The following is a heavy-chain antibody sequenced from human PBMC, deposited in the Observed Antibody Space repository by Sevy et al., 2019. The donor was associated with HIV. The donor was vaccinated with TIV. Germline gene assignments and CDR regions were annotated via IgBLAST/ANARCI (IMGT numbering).Heavy chain of an antibody. J-gene: IGHJ2*01. CDR1: GFIFSDYA. Sequence: GGSLRLSCAASGFIFSDYAMSWVRQAPGKGLEWVSSISGGDDSTYYADSVKGRLTVSRDNSKNTLYLQMNTLRAEDTALYYCAKFGDYYDSGGYYWYFDFWGRGTLVNVSS. CDR3: AKFGDYYDSGGYYWYFDF. D-gene: IGHD3-22*01. CDR2: ISGGDDST. V-gene: IGHV3-23*01.